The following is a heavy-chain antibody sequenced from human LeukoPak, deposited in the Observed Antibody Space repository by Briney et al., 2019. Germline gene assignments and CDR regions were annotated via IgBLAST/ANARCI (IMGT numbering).Heavy chain of an antibody. V-gene: IGHV4-59*01. CDR1: GGSISTYY. CDR2: IYYSGYT. Sequence: PSETLSLTCTVSGGSISTYYWSWIRQPPGKGLEWIGDIYYSGYTNYNPSLKSRVTISVDTSKNQFSLKLSSVTAADTAVYYCARDGEWTRDYFDYWGQGTLVTVSS. CDR3: ARDGEWTRDYFDY. D-gene: IGHD3-10*01. J-gene: IGHJ4*02.